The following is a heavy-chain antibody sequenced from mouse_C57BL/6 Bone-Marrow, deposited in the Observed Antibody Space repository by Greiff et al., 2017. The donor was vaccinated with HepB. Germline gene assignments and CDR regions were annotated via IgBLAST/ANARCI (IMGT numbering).Heavy chain of an antibody. V-gene: IGHV14-2*01. Sequence: VQLQQSGAELVKPGASVKLSCTASGFNIKDYYMHWVKQRTEQGLEWIGRIDPEDGETKYAPKFQGKATLTADTSSNTAYLQLSSLTSEDTAVYYCARPTVVAGNAMDYWGQGTSVTVSS. CDR2: IDPEDGET. D-gene: IGHD1-1*01. CDR1: GFNIKDYY. CDR3: ARPTVVAGNAMDY. J-gene: IGHJ4*01.